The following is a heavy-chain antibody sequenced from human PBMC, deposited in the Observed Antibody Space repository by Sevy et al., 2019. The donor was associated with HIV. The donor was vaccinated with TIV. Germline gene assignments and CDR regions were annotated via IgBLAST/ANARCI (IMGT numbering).Heavy chain of an antibody. D-gene: IGHD3-3*01. J-gene: IGHJ6*02. CDR3: AREGSILGVVPNYGMDV. CDR2: ISSSGSTI. CDR1: GFTFSSYE. Sequence: GGSLRLSCAASGFTFSSYEMNWVRQAPGKGLEWVSYISSSGSTIYYAYSVKGRFTISRDNAKNSLYLQMNSLRAEDTAVYYCAREGSILGVVPNYGMDVWGQGTTVTVSS. V-gene: IGHV3-48*03.